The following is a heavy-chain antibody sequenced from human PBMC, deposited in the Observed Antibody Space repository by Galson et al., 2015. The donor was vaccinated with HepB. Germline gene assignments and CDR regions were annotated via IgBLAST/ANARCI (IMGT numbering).Heavy chain of an antibody. CDR2: INWDDDE. V-gene: IGHV2-70*11. CDR3: ARTYYTYGMDV. Sequence: PALVKPTQTLTLTCTFSGFSLTTSGRCVSWVRQPPGKALEWLARINWDDDEYYSTYLKTRLTISKDTSKNQVDLTMTNMDPVDTATYYCARTYYTYGMDVWGQGTTVTVSS. J-gene: IGHJ6*02. CDR1: GFSLTTSGRC.